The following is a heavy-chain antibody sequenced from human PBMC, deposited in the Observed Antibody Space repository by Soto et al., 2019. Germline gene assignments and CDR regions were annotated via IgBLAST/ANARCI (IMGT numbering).Heavy chain of an antibody. V-gene: IGHV3-21*01. D-gene: IGHD3-16*02. CDR1: GFTFSSYS. CDR2: ISSSNSYI. CDR3: ARDGDYVWGSYRWSDAFDI. J-gene: IGHJ3*02. Sequence: PGGSLRLSCAASGFTFSSYSMNWVRQAPGKGLEWVSSISSSNSYIYYADSVKGRFTISRDNAKNSLYLQMNSLRAEDTAVYYCARDGDYVWGSYRWSDAFDIWGQGTMVTVSS.